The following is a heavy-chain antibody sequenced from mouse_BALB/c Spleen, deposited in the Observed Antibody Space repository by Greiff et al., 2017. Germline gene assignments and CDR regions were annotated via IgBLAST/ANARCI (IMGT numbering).Heavy chain of an antibody. CDR3: TSIFDYDGGPDY. V-gene: IGHV6-6*02. CDR2: IRLKSNNYAT. Sequence: EVQRVESGGGLVQPGGSMKLSCVASGFTFSNYWMNWVRQSPEKGLEWVAEIRLKSNNYATHYAESVKGRFTISRDDSKSSVYLQMNNLRAEDTGIYYCTSIFDYDGGPDYWGQGTTLTVSS. CDR1: GFTFSNYW. J-gene: IGHJ2*01. D-gene: IGHD2-4*01.